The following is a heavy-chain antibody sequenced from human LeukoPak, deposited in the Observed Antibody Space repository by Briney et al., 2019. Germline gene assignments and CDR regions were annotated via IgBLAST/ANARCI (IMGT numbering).Heavy chain of an antibody. Sequence: GGSLRLSCAASGFTFSSYWMHWVRQAPGKGLVWVSRINSDGSSTSYADSVKGRFTISRDNAKNTLYLQMNSLGAEDTAVYYCARGYYYDSSGFDYWGQGTLVTVSS. D-gene: IGHD3-22*01. CDR3: ARGYYYDSSGFDY. V-gene: IGHV3-74*01. CDR1: GFTFSSYW. CDR2: INSDGSST. J-gene: IGHJ4*02.